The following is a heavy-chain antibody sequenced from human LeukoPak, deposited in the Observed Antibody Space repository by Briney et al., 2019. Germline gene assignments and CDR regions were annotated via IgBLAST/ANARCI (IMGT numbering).Heavy chain of an antibody. CDR1: GYTLTDFH. V-gene: IGHV1-2*02. D-gene: IGHD4-11*01. J-gene: IGHJ4*02. CDR3: VTVNSFGDY. CDR2: INPNSGGT. Sequence: SVTVSCLPSGYTLTDFHMQWVRQAPGRGCVGMGWINPNSGGTNYAQKFQGRVSMTRDTSTSTAYMELSRLRSDDTAVHYCVTVNSFGDYWGQGTLVTVSS.